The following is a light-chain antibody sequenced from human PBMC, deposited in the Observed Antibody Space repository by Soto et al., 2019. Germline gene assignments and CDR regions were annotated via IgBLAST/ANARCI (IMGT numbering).Light chain of an antibody. CDR1: SSDVGGYNY. V-gene: IGLV2-14*01. J-gene: IGLJ1*01. CDR3: TSYTSSTNLFV. CDR2: VVS. Sequence: QSVLTQPASVSGSPGQSITISCTGTSSDVGGYNYVSWHQQHPGKAPKLLIYVVSGRPSGVSGVSDRFSGSKSGNTASLTISGLQAEDEADYYCTSYTSSTNLFVFGTGTKVTVL.